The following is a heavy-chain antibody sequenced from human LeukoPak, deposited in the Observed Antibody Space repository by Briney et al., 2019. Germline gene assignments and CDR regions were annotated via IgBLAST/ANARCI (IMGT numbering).Heavy chain of an antibody. V-gene: IGHV3-43*01. Sequence: GGSLRLSCATSGFNFDRYTIHWVRQAPGKGLEWVSLAGWAGGTTFYSDSVRGRFTISRDSGRKSVYLQMNSLTTDDTAFYFCAKELDTMFFDYWGQGALITVSS. CDR3: AKELDTMFFDY. CDR1: GFNFDRYT. D-gene: IGHD3-10*02. CDR2: AGWAGGTT. J-gene: IGHJ4*02.